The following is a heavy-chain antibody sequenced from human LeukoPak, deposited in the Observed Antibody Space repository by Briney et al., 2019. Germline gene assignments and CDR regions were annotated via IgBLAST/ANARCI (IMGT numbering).Heavy chain of an antibody. J-gene: IGHJ4*02. CDR1: GFTFSSYG. V-gene: IGHV5-51*01. D-gene: IGHD3-22*01. CDR3: ARHYYDSSGYYQLDY. Sequence: GGTLRLSCAASGFTFSSYGMSWVRQAPGKGLEWMGIIYPGDSDTRYSPSFQGQVTISADKSIRTAYLQWSSLKASDTAMYYCARHYYDSSGYYQLDYWGQGTLVTVSS. CDR2: IYPGDSDT.